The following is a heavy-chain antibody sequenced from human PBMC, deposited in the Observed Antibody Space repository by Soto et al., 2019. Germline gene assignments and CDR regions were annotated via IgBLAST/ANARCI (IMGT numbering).Heavy chain of an antibody. CDR3: VHSRGSPQYYYYYSLDV. Sequence: QITLKESSPALVKPTQTLTLTCSFSGFSLSTSAVGVGWIRQPPGKALEWLALIYWDDDKRYSPSLKSRLTINKDTSKNQVVLKMTNMDPVDTATYFCVHSRGSPQYYYYYSLDVWGQGTTVTVSS. CDR1: GFSLSTSAVG. CDR2: IYWDDDK. J-gene: IGHJ6*02. D-gene: IGHD1-26*01. V-gene: IGHV2-5*02.